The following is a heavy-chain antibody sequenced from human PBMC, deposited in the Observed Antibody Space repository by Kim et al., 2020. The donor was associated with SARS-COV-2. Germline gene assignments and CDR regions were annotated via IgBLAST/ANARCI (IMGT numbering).Heavy chain of an antibody. J-gene: IGHJ6*02. CDR2: VYYSGST. CDR1: GGSISNYY. D-gene: IGHD2-21*01. CDR3: ARDRSVIANSRHSYYGMDV. V-gene: IGHV4-59*01. Sequence: SETLSLTCTVSGGSISNYYWSWIRQPPGKGLEWIGYVYYSGSTQYNPSLKSRVSISVDMSRNQFSLRLNFVTAADTAVYYCARDRSVIANSRHSYYGMDVWGQGTTVTVSS.